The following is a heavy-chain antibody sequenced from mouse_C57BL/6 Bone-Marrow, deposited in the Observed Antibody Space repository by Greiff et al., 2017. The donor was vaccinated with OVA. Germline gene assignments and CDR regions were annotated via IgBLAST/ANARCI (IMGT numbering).Heavy chain of an antibody. CDR3: ARHEGWLLRDAMDY. V-gene: IGHV5-12*01. CDR1: GFTFSDYY. CDR2: ISNGGGST. D-gene: IGHD2-3*01. J-gene: IGHJ4*01. Sequence: EVMLVESGGGLVQPGGSLKLSCAASGFTFSDYYMYWVRQTPEKRLEWVAYISNGGGSTYYPDTVKGRFTISRDNAKNTLYLQMSRLKSEDTAMYYCARHEGWLLRDAMDYWGQGTSVTVSS.